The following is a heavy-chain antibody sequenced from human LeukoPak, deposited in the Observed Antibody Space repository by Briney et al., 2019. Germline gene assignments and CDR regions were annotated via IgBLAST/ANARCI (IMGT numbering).Heavy chain of an antibody. J-gene: IGHJ4*02. V-gene: IGHV3-48*01. Sequence: GGSLRLSCAASGFTFSSYSMNWVRQAPGKGLEWVSYISSSSSTIYYADSVKGRFTISRDNAKNSLYLQMNSLRAEDTAVYYCARLHSEDYGGIPRDYWGQGTLVTVSS. CDR3: ARLHSEDYGGIPRDY. CDR1: GFTFSSYS. CDR2: ISSSSSTI. D-gene: IGHD4-23*01.